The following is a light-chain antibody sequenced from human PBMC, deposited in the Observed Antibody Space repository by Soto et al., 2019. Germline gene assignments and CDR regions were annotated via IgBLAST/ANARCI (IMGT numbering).Light chain of an antibody. V-gene: IGKV1-39*01. CDR1: QSISSY. CDR2: GAS. CDR3: QQSHSTPLT. Sequence: DIQMTQSPSSLSASVGDRVTITCRASQSISSYLNWYQQKPGKAPKVLISGASSLQSGVPLRFSGSGSGTDFTLTISSLQSEDFASYYCQQSHSTPLTFGGGTK. J-gene: IGKJ4*01.